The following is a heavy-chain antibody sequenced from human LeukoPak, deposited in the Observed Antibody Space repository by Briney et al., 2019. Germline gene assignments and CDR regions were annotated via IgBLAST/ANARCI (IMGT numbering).Heavy chain of an antibody. V-gene: IGHV3-21*01. CDR3: ARDERAPHYYGNSGY. Sequence: PGGSLRLSCAASGFTFSSYSMNWVRRAPGQGLEWVSSISSSSSYIYYADSVKGRFTISRDNAKNSLYLQMNSLRAEDTAVYYCARDERAPHYYGNSGYWGQGTLVTVSS. CDR2: ISSSSSYI. J-gene: IGHJ4*02. D-gene: IGHD3-3*01. CDR1: GFTFSSYS.